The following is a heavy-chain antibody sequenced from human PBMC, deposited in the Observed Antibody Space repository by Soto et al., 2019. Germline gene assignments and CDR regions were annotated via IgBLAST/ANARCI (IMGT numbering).Heavy chain of an antibody. D-gene: IGHD6-19*01. Sequence: EVQLVESGGGLVKPGGSLRLSCAASGFTFSSYSMNWVRQAPGKGLEWVSSISSSSSYIYYADSVKGRFTISRDNAKNSLYLQMNSLRAEDTAVYYCARDLVPRVYSSGWTPGYYGMDVWGQGATVTVSS. CDR1: GFTFSSYS. CDR2: ISSSSSYI. CDR3: ARDLVPRVYSSGWTPGYYGMDV. V-gene: IGHV3-21*01. J-gene: IGHJ6*02.